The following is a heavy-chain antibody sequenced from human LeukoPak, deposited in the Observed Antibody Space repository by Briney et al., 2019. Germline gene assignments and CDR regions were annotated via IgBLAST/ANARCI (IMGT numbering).Heavy chain of an antibody. D-gene: IGHD3-3*01. Sequence: PGGSLRLSCAASGFTFSDYYMSWIRQAPGKGLEWVSYISSSGSTIYYADSVKGRFTISRDNAKNSLYLQMNSLRAEDTAVYYCARRITIFGVAIYYYYMDVWGKGTTVTVSS. CDR2: ISSSGSTI. CDR1: GFTFSDYY. V-gene: IGHV3-11*04. J-gene: IGHJ6*03. CDR3: ARRITIFGVAIYYYYMDV.